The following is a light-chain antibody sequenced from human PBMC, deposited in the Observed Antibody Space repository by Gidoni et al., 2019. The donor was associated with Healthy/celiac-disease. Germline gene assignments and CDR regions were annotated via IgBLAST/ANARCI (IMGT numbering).Light chain of an antibody. V-gene: IGKV4-1*01. CDR2: WAS. CDR1: QNLLYSSNNKTY. Sequence: DIVMTQSPDSLAVSLGERATINCKSSQNLLYSSNNKTYLAWYQQKPGQPPKLLIYWASTRESGVPDRFSGSGSGTDFTLTISSLQAEDVAVYYCQQYSSTPLTFGGGTTVEIQ. CDR3: QQYSSTPLT. J-gene: IGKJ4*01.